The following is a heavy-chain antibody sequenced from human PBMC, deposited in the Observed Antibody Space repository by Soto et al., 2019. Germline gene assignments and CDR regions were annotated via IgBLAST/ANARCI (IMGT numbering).Heavy chain of an antibody. V-gene: IGHV4-4*02. Sequence: SETLSLTCAVSGGSISSSNWWNWVRQPPGKGLEWIGEIYHSGSTNYNPSLKSRVTISVDKSKNQFSVKLSSVTAADTAVYYCAGRRDVSGSLDYWGQGTLVTVSS. CDR1: GGSISSSNW. J-gene: IGHJ4*02. D-gene: IGHD3-10*01. CDR3: AGRRDVSGSLDY. CDR2: IYHSGST.